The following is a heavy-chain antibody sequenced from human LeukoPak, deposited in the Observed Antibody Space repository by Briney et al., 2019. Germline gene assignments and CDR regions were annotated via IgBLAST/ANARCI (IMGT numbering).Heavy chain of an antibody. D-gene: IGHD3-9*01. J-gene: IGHJ4*02. V-gene: IGHV3-23*01. CDR1: GFTFRTYA. CDR3: ARDPGYAIYYFDY. CDR2: ISGNGAST. Sequence: TGGSLRLSCAASGFTFRTYAMSWVRQAPGEGLEWVSTISGNGASTYYADSVRGRFTISRDNSKNTLYLQMNSLRAEDTAVYYCARDPGYAIYYFDYWGQGTLATVSS.